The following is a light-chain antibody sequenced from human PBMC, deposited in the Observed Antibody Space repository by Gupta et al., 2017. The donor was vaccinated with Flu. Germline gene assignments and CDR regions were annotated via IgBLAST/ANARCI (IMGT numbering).Light chain of an antibody. CDR1: QSISSY. CDR3: QQSDSTPPT. J-gene: IGKJ4*02. V-gene: IGKV1-39*01. Sequence: DIQMTQSPSSLSASVGDRVTITCRASQSISSYLNWYQQKPGKAPKLLIYAVSRLQSGVPSRFSGSGSGTDFTLTISRLQPEDFATYYCQQSDSTPPTFGEGTKVEIK. CDR2: AVS.